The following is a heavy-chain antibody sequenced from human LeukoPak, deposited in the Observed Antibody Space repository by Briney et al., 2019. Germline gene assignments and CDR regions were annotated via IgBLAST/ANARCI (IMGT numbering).Heavy chain of an antibody. CDR2: ISYDGSNK. J-gene: IGHJ6*02. CDR3: ASSYVTPLPAYYYYGMDV. V-gene: IGHV3-30-3*01. Sequence: GKSLRLSCAASGFTFSGYPIHWVRQAPGKGLEWVAVISYDGSNKYYADSVKGRFTISRDNSKNTLYLQMNSLRAEDTAVYYCASSYVTPLPAYYYYGMDVWGQGTTVTVSS. D-gene: IGHD5-18*01. CDR1: GFTFSGYP.